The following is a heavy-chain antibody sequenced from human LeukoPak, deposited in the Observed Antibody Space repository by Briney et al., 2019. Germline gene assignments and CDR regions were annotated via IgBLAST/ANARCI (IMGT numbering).Heavy chain of an antibody. CDR3: AKDVHYDILAGYYSFYFDY. CDR2: ISGSGGST. V-gene: IGHV3-23*01. Sequence: GGSLRLSCAASGFTFSSYAMSWVRQAPGKGLEWVSAISGSGGSTYYADSVKGRFTISRDNSKNTLYLQMNSLRAEDTAVYYCAKDVHYDILAGYYSFYFDYWGQGTLVTVSS. J-gene: IGHJ4*02. CDR1: GFTFSSYA. D-gene: IGHD3-9*01.